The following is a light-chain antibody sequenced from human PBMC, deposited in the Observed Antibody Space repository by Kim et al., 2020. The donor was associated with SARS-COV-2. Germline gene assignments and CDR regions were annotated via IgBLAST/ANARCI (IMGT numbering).Light chain of an antibody. J-gene: IGKJ1*01. CDR3: KQYGWSPET. CDR2: GAS. CDR1: QSVTSSY. Sequence: APEERVDLSCRASQSVTSSYFAWYQQKPGQPPRLLIYGASNRATGVPDRFSGSGSGTDFTLTITRLQPEDLAVYYCKQYGWSPETFGQGTKVDIK. V-gene: IGKV3-20*01.